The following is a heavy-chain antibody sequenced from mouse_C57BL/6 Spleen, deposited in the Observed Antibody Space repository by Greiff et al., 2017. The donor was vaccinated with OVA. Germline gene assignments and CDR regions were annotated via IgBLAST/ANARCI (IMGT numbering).Heavy chain of an antibody. CDR1: GYTFTDYY. Sequence: EVQLQQSGPELVKPGASVKISCKASGYTFTDYYMNWVKQSHGKSLEWIGDINPNNGGTSYNQKFKGKATLTVDKSSSTAYMELRSLTSEDSAVYYCARRYYGSTPWCAYWGQGTLVTVSA. V-gene: IGHV1-26*01. J-gene: IGHJ3*01. CDR3: ARRYYGSTPWCAY. D-gene: IGHD1-1*01. CDR2: INPNNGGT.